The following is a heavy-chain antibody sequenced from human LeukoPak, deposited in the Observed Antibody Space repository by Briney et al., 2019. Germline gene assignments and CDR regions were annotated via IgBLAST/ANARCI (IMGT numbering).Heavy chain of an antibody. CDR2: ISWNSGSI. CDR1: GFTFDDYA. V-gene: IGHV3-9*01. CDR3: AKGASIFGVVGFFDY. J-gene: IGHJ4*02. Sequence: GGSLRLSCAASGFTFDDYAMHWVRQAPGTGLEWVSGISWNSGSIGYADSVKGRFTISRDNAKNSLYLQMNSLRAEDTALYYCAKGASIFGVVGFFDYWGQGTLVTVSS. D-gene: IGHD3-3*01.